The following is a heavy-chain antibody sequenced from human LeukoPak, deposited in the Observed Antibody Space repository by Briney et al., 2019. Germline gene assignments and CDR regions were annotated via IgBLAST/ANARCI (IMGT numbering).Heavy chain of an antibody. CDR1: GFTFSSYA. Sequence: GGSLRLSCAASGFTFSSYAMSWVRQAPGKGLEWVSAISGSGGSTYYADSVKGRFTISRDNSKNTLYLQMNSLRAEDTAVYYCAKDRAAFSQQWLAPYFDYWGQGTLVTVSS. V-gene: IGHV3-23*01. D-gene: IGHD6-19*01. CDR2: ISGSGGST. CDR3: AKDRAAFSQQWLAPYFDY. J-gene: IGHJ4*02.